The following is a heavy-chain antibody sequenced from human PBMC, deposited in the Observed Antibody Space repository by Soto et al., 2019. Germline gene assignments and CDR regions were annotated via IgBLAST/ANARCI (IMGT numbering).Heavy chain of an antibody. CDR2: INASSGST. V-gene: IGHV1-46*01. CDR3: ARDLDDSSGPNYYYYGMDV. J-gene: IGHJ6*02. Sequence: ASVKVSCKASGYTFTSYGISWVRQAPGQGLEWMGIINASSGSTSYAQKFQGRVTMTRDTSTSTVYMELSSLRSEDTAVYYCARDLDDSSGPNYYYYGMDVWGQGTTVTVSS. D-gene: IGHD3-22*01. CDR1: GYTFTSYG.